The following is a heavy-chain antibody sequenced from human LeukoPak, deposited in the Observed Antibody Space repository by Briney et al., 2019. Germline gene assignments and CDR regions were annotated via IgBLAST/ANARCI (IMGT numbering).Heavy chain of an antibody. V-gene: IGHV1-8*01. CDR3: AIEPTMVRGVSGRRFDY. J-gene: IGHJ4*02. Sequence: ASVTVSCKTSGYTFTDYDINWVRQASGQGLEWMGWMNPNSGNTGYAQKFQGRVTMTRNTSISTAYMELSSLRSEDTAVYYCAIEPTMVRGVSGRRFDYWGQGTLVTVSS. D-gene: IGHD3-10*01. CDR1: GYTFTDYD. CDR2: MNPNSGNT.